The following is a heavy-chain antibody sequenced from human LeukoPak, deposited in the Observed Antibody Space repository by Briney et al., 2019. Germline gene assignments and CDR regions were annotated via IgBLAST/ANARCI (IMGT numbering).Heavy chain of an antibody. CDR2: IIPIFGTA. Sequence: VASVKFSCTASGGTFSSYAISWVRQAPGKGLEWMGGIIPIFGTANYAQKFQGRVTITADESTSTAYMELSSLRSEDTAVYYCAAYIAAAGLIYFDYWGQGTLVTVSS. J-gene: IGHJ4*02. V-gene: IGHV1-69*13. CDR1: GGTFSSYA. D-gene: IGHD6-13*01. CDR3: AAYIAAAGLIYFDY.